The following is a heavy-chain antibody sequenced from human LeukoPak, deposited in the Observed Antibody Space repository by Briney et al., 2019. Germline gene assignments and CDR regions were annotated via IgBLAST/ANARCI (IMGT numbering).Heavy chain of an antibody. Sequence: SETLSPTCAVYGGSFSGYYWSWIRQPPGKGLEWIGEINHSGSTNYNPSLKSRVTISVDTSKNQFSLKLSSVTAADTAVYYCARGRMIVVKMVLGYWFDPWGQGTLVTVSS. V-gene: IGHV4-34*01. CDR1: GGSFSGYY. J-gene: IGHJ5*02. CDR3: ARGRMIVVKMVLGYWFDP. CDR2: INHSGST. D-gene: IGHD3-22*01.